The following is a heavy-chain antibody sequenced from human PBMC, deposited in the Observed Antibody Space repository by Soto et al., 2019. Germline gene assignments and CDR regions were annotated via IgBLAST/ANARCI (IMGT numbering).Heavy chain of an antibody. CDR3: ARGGEQWLVQDWFDP. J-gene: IGHJ5*02. V-gene: IGHV1-69*13. D-gene: IGHD6-19*01. CDR1: GYTFTSYG. Sequence: SVKVSCKASGYTFTSYGISWVRQAPGQGLEWMGGIIAIFGTTNYAQKLQGRVTITADESTSTVYMELSSLRSEDTAVYYCARGGEQWLVQDWFDPWGQGTLVTVSS. CDR2: IIAIFGTT.